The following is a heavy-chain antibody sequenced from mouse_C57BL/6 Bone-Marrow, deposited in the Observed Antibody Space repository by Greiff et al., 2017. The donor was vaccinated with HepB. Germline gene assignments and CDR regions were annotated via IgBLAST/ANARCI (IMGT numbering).Heavy chain of an antibody. V-gene: IGHV5-12*01. CDR2: ISNGGGST. Sequence: EVKLMESGGGLVQPGGSLKLSCAASGFTFSDYYMYWVRQTPEKRLEWVAYISNGGGSTYYPDTVKGRFTISRDNAKNTLYLQMSRLKSEDTAMYYCARREGYAMDYWGQGTSVTVSS. CDR1: GFTFSDYY. J-gene: IGHJ4*01. CDR3: ARREGYAMDY.